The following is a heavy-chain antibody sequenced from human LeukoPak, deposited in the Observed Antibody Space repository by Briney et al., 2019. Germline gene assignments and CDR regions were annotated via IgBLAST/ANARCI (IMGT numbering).Heavy chain of an antibody. Sequence: GGSLRLSCAASGFTLSSYWMSWVRQAPGKGLEWLAYIDQDGRDISYLDSMRGRFTISRDNAKNSLFLQMNSLRAEDTAVYFCARDLYYFEREGYYASDYWGQGTLVTVSS. V-gene: IGHV3-7*01. CDR2: IDQDGRDI. CDR1: GFTLSSYW. D-gene: IGHD3-22*01. CDR3: ARDLYYFEREGYYASDY. J-gene: IGHJ4*02.